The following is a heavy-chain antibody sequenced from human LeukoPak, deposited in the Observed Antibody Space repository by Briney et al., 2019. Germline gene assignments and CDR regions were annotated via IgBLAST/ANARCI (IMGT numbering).Heavy chain of an antibody. CDR3: AREGSSSRDFDY. CDR1: GYTFTSYD. V-gene: IGHV1-8*01. J-gene: IGHJ4*02. Sequence: GASVKVSCKASGYTFTSYDINWVRQATGQGLEWMGWMNPNSGNTGYAQKFQGRGTMTRNTSISTAYVELSSLRSEDAAVYYCAREGSSSRDFDYWGQGTLVTVSS. D-gene: IGHD6-13*01. CDR2: MNPNSGNT.